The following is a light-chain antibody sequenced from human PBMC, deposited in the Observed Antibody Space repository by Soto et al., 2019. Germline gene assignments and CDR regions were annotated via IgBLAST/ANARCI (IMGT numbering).Light chain of an antibody. CDR1: QGISSY. V-gene: IGKV1-9*01. J-gene: IGKJ3*01. Sequence: DILMTQSPSTLSGSVEDRVTITCRASQGISSYLAWYQQKPRKAPKLLIYAASTLQSGVPSRFSGSGSGTDFTLTSSSLQPEDFATYYCQQLDSYPRTFGPGTKVDIK. CDR3: QQLDSYPRT. CDR2: AAS.